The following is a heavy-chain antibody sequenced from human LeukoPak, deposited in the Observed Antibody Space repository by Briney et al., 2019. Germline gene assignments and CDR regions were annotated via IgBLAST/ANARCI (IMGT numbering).Heavy chain of an antibody. D-gene: IGHD3-22*01. CDR3: AKSRNYYDSSGYNPFDY. CDR2: ISGSGGST. J-gene: IGHJ4*02. Sequence: PGGSLRLSCAASGFTFSSYSMNWVRQAPGKGLEWVSAISGSGGSTYYADSVKGRFTISRDNSKNTLYLQMNSLRAEDTAVYYCAKSRNYYDSSGYNPFDYWGQGTLVTVSS. CDR1: GFTFSSYS. V-gene: IGHV3-23*01.